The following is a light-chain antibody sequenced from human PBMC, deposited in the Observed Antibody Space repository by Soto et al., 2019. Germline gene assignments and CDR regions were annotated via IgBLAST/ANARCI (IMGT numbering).Light chain of an antibody. CDR3: QQCNNGPYT. Sequence: EVVMTQSPATLSLSPGERATLSCRASQSVSSNLVWYQQKPGQAPRLLIYDSSTRATGIPARFSGSGSGTEFTLTISSLQSEDFALYFCQQCNNGPYTFGHGTKLEIK. CDR2: DSS. J-gene: IGKJ2*01. V-gene: IGKV3-15*01. CDR1: QSVSSN.